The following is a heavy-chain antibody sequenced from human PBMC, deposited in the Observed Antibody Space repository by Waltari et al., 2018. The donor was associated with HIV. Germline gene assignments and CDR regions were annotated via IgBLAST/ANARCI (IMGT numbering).Heavy chain of an antibody. CDR1: GFTFSSYS. V-gene: IGHV3-48*01. CDR2: ISSSTNIS. Sequence: EGQLVESGGDLVQPGGSLRLSCAASGFTFSSYSMNWVRQAPGKGLEWISYISSSTNISYYADSVKGRFTISRDNVNKSLYLQMNSLRAEDTAVYYCARDGAVAGFYHYYAMDVWGQGTTVTVSS. CDR3: ARDGAVAGFYHYYAMDV. D-gene: IGHD6-19*01. J-gene: IGHJ6*02.